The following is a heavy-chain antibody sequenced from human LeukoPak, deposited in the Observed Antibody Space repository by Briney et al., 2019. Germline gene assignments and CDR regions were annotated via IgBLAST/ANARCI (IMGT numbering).Heavy chain of an antibody. J-gene: IGHJ6*04. CDR1: GFTFSSYE. CDR3: AELGITMIGGV. Sequence: GGSLRLSCAASGFTFSSYEMNWVRQAPGKGLEWVSYISSSGSTIYYADSVKGRFTISRDNAKNSLYLQMNSLRAEDTAVYYCAELGITMIGGVWGKWTTVTISS. CDR2: ISSSGSTI. V-gene: IGHV3-48*03. D-gene: IGHD3-10*02.